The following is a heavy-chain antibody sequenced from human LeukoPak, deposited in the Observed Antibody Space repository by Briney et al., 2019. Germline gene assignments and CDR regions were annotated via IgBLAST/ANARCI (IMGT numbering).Heavy chain of an antibody. D-gene: IGHD4-17*01. CDR3: ARSVTTVTTRFDY. J-gene: IGHJ4*02. CDR1: GGSISSSNW. CDR2: IYHSGST. Sequence: SGTLSLTCAVSGGSISSSNWWSWVRQPPGKGLERIGEIYHSGSTNYNPSLKSRVTISVGKSKNQFSLKLSSVTAADTAVYYCARSVTTVTTRFDYWGQGTLVTVSS. V-gene: IGHV4-4*02.